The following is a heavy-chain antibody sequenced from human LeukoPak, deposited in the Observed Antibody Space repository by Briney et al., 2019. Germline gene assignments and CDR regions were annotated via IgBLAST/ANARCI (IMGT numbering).Heavy chain of an antibody. CDR3: ARFIYCSGGSCTVDAFDT. CDR1: GGSISSYY. V-gene: IGHV4-59*01. Sequence: SETLSLTCTVSGGSISSYYWSWIRQPPGEGLEWIGYIYYSGSTNYNPSLKSRVTISVDTSKNQFSLKLSSVTAADTAVYYCARFIYCSGGSCTVDAFDTWGQGTMVTVSS. CDR2: IYYSGST. J-gene: IGHJ3*02. D-gene: IGHD2-15*01.